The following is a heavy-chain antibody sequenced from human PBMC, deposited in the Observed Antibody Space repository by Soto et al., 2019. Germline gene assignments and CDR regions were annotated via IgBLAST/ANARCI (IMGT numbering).Heavy chain of an antibody. CDR3: ASAQGCSSTSCSNYYYYYMDV. CDR2: MNPNSGNT. CDR1: GYTFTSYD. J-gene: IGHJ6*03. D-gene: IGHD2-2*01. Sequence: ASVKVSCKASGYTFTSYDINWVRQATGQGLEWMGWMNPNSGNTGYAQKFQGRVTMTRNTSISTAYMELSSLRSEDTAVYYCASAQGCSSTSCSNYYYYYMDVWGKGTTVTVSS. V-gene: IGHV1-8*01.